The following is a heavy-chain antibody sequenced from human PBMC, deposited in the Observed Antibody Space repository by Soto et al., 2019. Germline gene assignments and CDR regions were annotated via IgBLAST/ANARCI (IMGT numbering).Heavy chain of an antibody. CDR3: AAGEASSRNLAPYYLDF. V-gene: IGHV4-59*01. J-gene: IGHJ4*02. CDR2: IHYSGTT. CDR1: DGSMRNYF. Sequence: SETLSLTCTVSDGSMRNYFRTWIRQPPGKGLEWIGYIHYSGTTSFFPSYNPSLRSRVTISEDTSKNQFSLKLLSVTTADTAVYFCAAGEASSRNLAPYYLDFWGQGTLVTVSS. D-gene: IGHD6-13*01.